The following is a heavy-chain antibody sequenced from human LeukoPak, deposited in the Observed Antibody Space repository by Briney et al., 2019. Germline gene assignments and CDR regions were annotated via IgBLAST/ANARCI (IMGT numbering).Heavy chain of an antibody. J-gene: IGHJ6*03. CDR1: GGTFSSYA. CDR3: ARDRSVGYYMDV. CDR2: IIPIFGTA. Sequence: SVKVSCKASGGTFSSYAISWVRQAPGQGLEWMGGIIPIFGTANYAQKFQGRVTITADESTSTAYMELSSLRSEDTAVYYCARDRSVGYYMDVWGKGTTVTVSS. V-gene: IGHV1-69*13.